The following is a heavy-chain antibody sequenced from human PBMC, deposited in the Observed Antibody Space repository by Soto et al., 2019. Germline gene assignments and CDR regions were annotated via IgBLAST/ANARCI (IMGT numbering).Heavy chain of an antibody. CDR2: IYYSGST. J-gene: IGHJ6*02. V-gene: IGHV4-59*01. D-gene: IGHD5-12*01. CDR1: GGSISSYY. CDR3: ARDSSRVATPTGYYYYGMDV. Sequence: SETLSLTSTVSGGSISSYYWSWIRQPPGKGLEWIGYIYYSGSTNYNPSLKSRVTISVDTSKNQFSLKLSSVTAADTAVYYCARDSSRVATPTGYYYYGMDVWGQGTTVTVSS.